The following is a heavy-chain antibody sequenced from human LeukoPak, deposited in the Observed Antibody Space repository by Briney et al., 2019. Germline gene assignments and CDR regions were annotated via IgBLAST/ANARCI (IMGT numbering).Heavy chain of an antibody. V-gene: IGHV3-30*18. CDR2: ISYDGSNK. J-gene: IGHJ4*02. D-gene: IGHD3-22*01. CDR3: AKEDSSGYSDPADARSIGLFDY. CDR1: GFTFSSYG. Sequence: GGSLRLSCAASGFTFSSYGMHWVRQAPGKGLEWVAVISYDGSNKYYADSVKGRFTISGDNSKNTLYLQMNSLRAEDTAVYYCAKEDSSGYSDPADARSIGLFDYWGQGTLVTVSS.